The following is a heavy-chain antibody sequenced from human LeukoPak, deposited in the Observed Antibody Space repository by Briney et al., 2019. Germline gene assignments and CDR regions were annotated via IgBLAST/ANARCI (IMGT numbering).Heavy chain of an antibody. V-gene: IGHV1-2*02. J-gene: IGHJ4*02. D-gene: IGHD1-26*01. CDR2: ISPNSGGT. Sequence: ASVKVSCKASGYTFTGYYMHWVRQAPGQGLEWMGWISPNSGGTNYAQKFQGRVTMTRDTSISTAYMELSRLRSDDTAVYYCARGGIRFSGPEDYWGQGTLVTVSS. CDR3: ARGGIRFSGPEDY. CDR1: GYTFTGYY.